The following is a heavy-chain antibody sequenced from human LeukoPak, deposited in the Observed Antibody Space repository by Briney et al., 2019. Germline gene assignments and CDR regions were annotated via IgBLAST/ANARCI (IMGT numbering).Heavy chain of an antibody. CDR1: GFTFSSYG. V-gene: IGHV3-30*03. Sequence: GGSLRLSCAVSGFTFSSYGMHWVRQAPGKGLEWVAVISYDGSNKYYADSVKGRFTISRDNAKNTVYLQMNSLRAEDTAVYYCASGWSGFGVGYWGQGTLVTVSS. D-gene: IGHD5-12*01. J-gene: IGHJ4*02. CDR2: ISYDGSNK. CDR3: ASGWSGFGVGY.